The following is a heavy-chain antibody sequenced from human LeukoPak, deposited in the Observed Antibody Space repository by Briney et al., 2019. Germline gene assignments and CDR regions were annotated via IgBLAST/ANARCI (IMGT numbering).Heavy chain of an antibody. CDR1: DGSISSYY. Sequence: SETLSLTCTVSDGSISSYYWSWIRQPAGKGLEWIGRIYTSGSTNYNPSLKSRVTMSVDTSKNQFSLKLSSVTAADTAFYYCARKGPEHLPTYFDHWGRGILVTVSS. J-gene: IGHJ4*02. V-gene: IGHV4-4*07. CDR3: ARKGPEHLPTYFDH. D-gene: IGHD2-21*01. CDR2: IYTSGST.